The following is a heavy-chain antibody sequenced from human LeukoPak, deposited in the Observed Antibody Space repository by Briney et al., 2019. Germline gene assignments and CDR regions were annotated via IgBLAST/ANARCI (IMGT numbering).Heavy chain of an antibody. CDR3: ARAGSYYFVSWFDP. CDR2: IIPIFGTA. CDR1: GGTLSSYA. J-gene: IGHJ5*02. Sequence: ASVKVSCKASGGTLSSYAISWMRQAPGQGLEWMGGIIPIFGTANYAQKFQGRVTITTDESTSTAYMELSSLRSEDTAVYYCARAGSYYFVSWFDPWGQGTLVTVSS. D-gene: IGHD1-26*01. V-gene: IGHV1-69*05.